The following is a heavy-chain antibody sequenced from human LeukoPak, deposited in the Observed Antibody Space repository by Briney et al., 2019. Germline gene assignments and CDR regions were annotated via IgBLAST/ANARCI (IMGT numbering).Heavy chain of an antibody. Sequence: GGPLESSWKGFGSSFTTFCIGWVRQIPAKGLEWMGIIYPGDSDTRYRPSFQGQVTISADKSISTAYLQWSSLKASDTAMYYCARTYQGGLDYWGQGTLVTVSS. CDR3: ARTYQGGLDY. J-gene: IGHJ4*02. V-gene: IGHV5-51*01. CDR2: IYPGDSDT. CDR1: GSSFTTFC. D-gene: IGHD3-16*01.